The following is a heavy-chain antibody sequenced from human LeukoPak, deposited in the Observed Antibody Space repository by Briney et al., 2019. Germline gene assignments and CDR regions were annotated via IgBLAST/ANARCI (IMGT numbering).Heavy chain of an antibody. Sequence: GRSLRLSCAASGYTFSSHGMNWVRQAPGKGLEWVAVIWYDGSNQYYADSVKGRFTISRDNSKNMVYLQTNSLRAEDTAVYYCAILPGYSSGWYEVNYWGQGTLVTVSS. J-gene: IGHJ4*02. CDR2: IWYDGSNQ. CDR1: GYTFSSHG. V-gene: IGHV3-33*01. CDR3: AILPGYSSGWYEVNY. D-gene: IGHD6-13*01.